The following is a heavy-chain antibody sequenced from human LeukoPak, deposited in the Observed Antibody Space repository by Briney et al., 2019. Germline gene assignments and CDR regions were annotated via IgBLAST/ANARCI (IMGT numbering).Heavy chain of an antibody. CDR1: GYTFTGYY. V-gene: IGHV1-2*04. Sequence: ASVNVSCKASGYTFTGYYMHWVRQAPGQGLEWMGWINPNSGGTNYAQKFQGWVTMTRDTSISTAYMELSRLRSDDTAVYYCARETKGYCSSTSCYAYYFDYWGQGTLVTVSS. J-gene: IGHJ4*02. D-gene: IGHD2-2*01. CDR3: ARETKGYCSSTSCYAYYFDY. CDR2: INPNSGGT.